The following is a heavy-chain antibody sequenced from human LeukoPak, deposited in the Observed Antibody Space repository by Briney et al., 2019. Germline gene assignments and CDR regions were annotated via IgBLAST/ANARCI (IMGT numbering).Heavy chain of an antibody. CDR2: ITSGGSTI. D-gene: IGHD1-26*01. CDR3: ARDILGATGVGAFDM. J-gene: IGHJ3*02. CDR1: GFTFSDYY. Sequence: GGSLRLSCAASGFTFSDYYMSWIRQAPGQGLQWVSYITSGGSTIYGADSVKGRFTISRDNAKNSLYLQMNSLRAEDTAVCYCARDILGATGVGAFDMWGQGTMVTVSS. V-gene: IGHV3-11*04.